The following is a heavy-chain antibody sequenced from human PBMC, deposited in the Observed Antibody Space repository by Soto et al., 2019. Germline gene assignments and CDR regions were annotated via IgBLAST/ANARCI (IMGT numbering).Heavy chain of an antibody. J-gene: IGHJ4*02. CDR2: ISGSGGST. D-gene: IGHD2-15*01. V-gene: IGHV3-23*01. CDR1: GFTFSSYA. Sequence: PWGSLRLSFSSSGFTFSSYAMICGLQSPGKGLECFSAISGSGGSTYYADSVKGRFTISRDNSKNTLYLQMNSLRAEDTAVYYCAKDIDFQSPGGSEYWGQRTLVNVS. CDR3: AKDIDFQSPGGSEY.